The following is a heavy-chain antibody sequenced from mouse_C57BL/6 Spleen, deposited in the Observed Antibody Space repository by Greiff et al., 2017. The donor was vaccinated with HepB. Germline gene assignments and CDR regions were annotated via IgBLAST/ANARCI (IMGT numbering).Heavy chain of an antibody. CDR3: VYDYDWFAY. J-gene: IGHJ3*01. Sequence: VQLQQSGPELVKPGASVKISCKASGYSFTSYYIHWVKQRPGQGLEWIGWIYPGSGNTKYNEKFKGKATLTADTSSSTAYMQLSSLTSEDSAVYYCVYDYDWFAYWGQGTLVTVSA. V-gene: IGHV1-66*01. CDR2: IYPGSGNT. CDR1: GYSFTSYY. D-gene: IGHD2-4*01.